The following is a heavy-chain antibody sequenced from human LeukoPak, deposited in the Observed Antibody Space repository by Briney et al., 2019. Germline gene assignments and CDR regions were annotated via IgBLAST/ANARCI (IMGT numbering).Heavy chain of an antibody. J-gene: IGHJ5*02. CDR2: IYHSGST. CDR3: AVIQGGVSYSSYFDP. Sequence: SETLSLTCAVSGYSISSGYYWGWIRQPPGKGLEWIANIYHSGSTYYNPSLKSRVNISVDTSKNQFSLKLGSVTAADTGVYSCAVIQGGVSYSSYFDPWGQGTLVSVSS. V-gene: IGHV4-38-2*01. CDR1: GYSISSGYY. D-gene: IGHD1-26*01.